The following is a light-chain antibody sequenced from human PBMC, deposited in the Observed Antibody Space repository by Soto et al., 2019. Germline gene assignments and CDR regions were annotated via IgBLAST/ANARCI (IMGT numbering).Light chain of an antibody. CDR2: DVS. CDR3: SSYTSSSTLVV. V-gene: IGLV2-14*01. Sequence: QSALTQPASVSGSPGQSITISCTGTSSDVGGYNYVSWYQQHPGKAPKLMIYDVSSRPSGVSNRFSGSKSGNMASLTISGLQDEDEADYYCSSYTSSSTLVVFVGGTKLTVL. J-gene: IGLJ2*01. CDR1: SSDVGGYNY.